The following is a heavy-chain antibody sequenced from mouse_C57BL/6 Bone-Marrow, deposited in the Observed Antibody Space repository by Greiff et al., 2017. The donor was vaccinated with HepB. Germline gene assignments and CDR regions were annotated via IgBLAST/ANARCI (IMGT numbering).Heavy chain of an antibody. D-gene: IGHD2-1*01. CDR2: IYPGDGDT. Sequence: QVQLQQSGPELVKPGASVKISCKASGYAFSSSWMNWVKQRPGKGLEWIGRIYPGDGDTNYNGKFKGQATLTADKSSSTAYMQLSSLTSEDSAVYYCANFYPWFAYWGRGTLVTVSA. J-gene: IGHJ3*01. CDR1: GYAFSSSW. CDR3: ANFYPWFAY. V-gene: IGHV1-82*01.